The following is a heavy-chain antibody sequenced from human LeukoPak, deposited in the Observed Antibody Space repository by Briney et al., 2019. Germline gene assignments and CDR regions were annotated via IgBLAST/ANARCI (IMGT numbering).Heavy chain of an antibody. V-gene: IGHV1-69*05. D-gene: IGHD5-18*01. CDR3: ARSGGGGGYSYGYESYFDY. CDR1: GGTFSSYA. CDR2: IIPIFGTA. J-gene: IGHJ4*02. Sequence: SVKVSCKASGGTFSSYAISWVRQAPGQGLEWKGRIIPIFGTANYAQKFQGRVTITTDESTSTAYMELSSLRSEDTAVYYCARSGGGGGYSYGYESYFDYWGQGTLVTVSS.